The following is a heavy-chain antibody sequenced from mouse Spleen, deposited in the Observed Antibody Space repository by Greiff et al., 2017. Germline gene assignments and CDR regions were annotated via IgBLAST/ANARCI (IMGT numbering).Heavy chain of an antibody. CDR3: TRDRYDRAMDY. CDR2: IDPETGGT. J-gene: IGHJ4*01. CDR1: GYTFTDYE. Sequence: VQRVESGAELVRPGASVTLSCKASGYTFTDYEMHWVKQTPVHGLEWIGAIDPETGGTAYNQKFKGKAILTADKSSSTAYMELRSLTSEDSAVYYCTRDRYDRAMDYWGQGTSVTVSS. V-gene: IGHV1-15*01. D-gene: IGHD2-14*01.